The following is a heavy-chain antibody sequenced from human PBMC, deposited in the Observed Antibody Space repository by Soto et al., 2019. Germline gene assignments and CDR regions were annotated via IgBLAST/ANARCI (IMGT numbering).Heavy chain of an antibody. V-gene: IGHV4-4*02. CDR2: IYHSGGT. D-gene: IGHD1-7*01. Sequence: QVQLQESGPGLVKPSGTLSLTCAVSGGSISSSNWWSWVRQPPGKGLEWIGEIYHSGGTNYNPSLKSRVTVYVNKSKNQFSLKLSAVTAADTAVYYCARGGELELFDYWGQGTLVTVSS. J-gene: IGHJ4*02. CDR1: GGSISSSNW. CDR3: ARGGELELFDY.